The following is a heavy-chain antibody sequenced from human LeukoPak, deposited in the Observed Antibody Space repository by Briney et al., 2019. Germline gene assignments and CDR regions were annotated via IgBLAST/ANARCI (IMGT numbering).Heavy chain of an antibody. CDR1: GGSFSGYY. CDR3: ARGVGVPADESGDDY. D-gene: IGHD2-2*01. CDR2: INHSGSC. J-gene: IGHJ4*02. Sequence: PSETLSLTCAVYGGSFSGYYWSWIRQPPGKGLEWIGEINHSGSCNYNLSLKSRVTIPVDTSKNQFSLKLSSVTAADTAVYYCARGVGVPADESGDDYWGQGTLVTVSS. V-gene: IGHV4-34*01.